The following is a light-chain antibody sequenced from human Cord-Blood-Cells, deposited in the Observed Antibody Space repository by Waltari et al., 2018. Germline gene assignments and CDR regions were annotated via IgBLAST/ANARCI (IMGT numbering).Light chain of an antibody. CDR1: NLGDKY. Sequence: SYELTQPPSVSVSPGQTASITCSGANLGDKYACWYQQKPGQSLVLVIYQDSKRPSGIPERFSGSNSGNTATLTISGTQAMDEADYYCQAWDSSTYVFGTGTKVTVL. J-gene: IGLJ1*01. V-gene: IGLV3-1*01. CDR3: QAWDSSTYV. CDR2: QDS.